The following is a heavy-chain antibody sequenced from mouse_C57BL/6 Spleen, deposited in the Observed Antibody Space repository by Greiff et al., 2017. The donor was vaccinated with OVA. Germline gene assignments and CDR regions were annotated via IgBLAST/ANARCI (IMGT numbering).Heavy chain of an antibody. CDR3: ARHYGIEYYAMDY. Sequence: EVQLVESGGGLVQPGGSLKLSCAASGFTFSDYYMYWVRQTPEKRLEWVAYISNGGGSTYYPDTVKGRFTISRDNAKNTLYLQMSRLKSEDTAMYYCARHYGIEYYAMDYWGQGTSVTVSS. CDR1: GFTFSDYY. D-gene: IGHD1-1*01. J-gene: IGHJ4*01. CDR2: ISNGGGST. V-gene: IGHV5-12*01.